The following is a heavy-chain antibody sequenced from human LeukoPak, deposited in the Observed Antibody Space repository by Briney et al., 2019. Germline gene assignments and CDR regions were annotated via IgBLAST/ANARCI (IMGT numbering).Heavy chain of an antibody. J-gene: IGHJ4*02. CDR3: ANSGSRSWYRKYYFDY. Sequence: GGSLRLSCAASGFTFGSYAMSWVRQAPGKGLEWVSAISGSGGGTYYADSVKGRFTISRDNSKNTLYLQMNSLRAEDTAVYYCANSGSRSWYRKYYFDYWGQGTLVTVSS. D-gene: IGHD6-13*01. CDR1: GFTFGSYA. CDR2: ISGSGGGT. V-gene: IGHV3-23*01.